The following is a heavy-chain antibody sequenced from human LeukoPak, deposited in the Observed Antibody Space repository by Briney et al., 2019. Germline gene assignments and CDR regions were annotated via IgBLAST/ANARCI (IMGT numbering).Heavy chain of an antibody. D-gene: IGHD3-10*01. Sequence: GGSLRLSCAASGFTVSSNYMSWVRQAPGKGLEWVSVIYSGGSTYYADSVKGRFTISRDNSKNTLYLQMDSLRAEDTAVYYCAKLPRITMVRGVPRGDAFDIWGQGTMVTVSS. CDR1: GFTVSSNY. CDR3: AKLPRITMVRGVPRGDAFDI. CDR2: IYSGGST. V-gene: IGHV3-53*01. J-gene: IGHJ3*02.